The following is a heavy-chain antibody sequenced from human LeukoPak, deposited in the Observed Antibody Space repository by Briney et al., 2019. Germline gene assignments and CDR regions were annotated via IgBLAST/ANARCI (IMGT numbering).Heavy chain of an antibody. CDR1: GFTFSGYG. D-gene: IGHD1-26*01. CDR2: INSDGSST. CDR3: ARVGWELKLDY. Sequence: TGGSLRLSCAASGFTFSGYGMHWVRQAPGKGLVWVSRINSDGSSTSYADSVKGRFTISRDNAKNTLYLQMNSLRAEDTAVYYCARVGWELKLDYWGQGTLVTVSS. J-gene: IGHJ4*02. V-gene: IGHV3-74*01.